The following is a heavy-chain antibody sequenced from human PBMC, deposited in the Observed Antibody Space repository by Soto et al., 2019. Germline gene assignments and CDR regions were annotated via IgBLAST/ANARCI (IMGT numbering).Heavy chain of an antibody. Sequence: ASVKVSCKASGYMFTKSAMHWVRQAPGQRLEWMGWISGDSGNTKYSPKLQDRVTITRDTSASTAYMELSSLRSEDTALYYCARDGVAAGNINFDHWGPGTLVTVSS. J-gene: IGHJ4*02. CDR2: ISGDSGNT. D-gene: IGHD6-19*01. CDR1: GYMFTKSA. V-gene: IGHV1-3*01. CDR3: ARDGVAAGNINFDH.